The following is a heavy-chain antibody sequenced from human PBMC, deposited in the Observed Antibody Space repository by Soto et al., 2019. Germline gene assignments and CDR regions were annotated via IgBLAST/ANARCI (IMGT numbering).Heavy chain of an antibody. J-gene: IGHJ6*02. CDR1: GGTISSYY. Sequence: PWETLSLTCTVSGGTISSYYWSWIRQPPGKGLEWIGYIYYSGSTNYNPSLKSRVTISVDTSKNQFSLKLSSVTAADTAVYYCARVKKQLGGNYYCYGMDVWGQGTTVTGSS. CDR2: IYYSGST. CDR3: ARVKKQLGGNYYCYGMDV. V-gene: IGHV4-59*01. D-gene: IGHD6-6*01.